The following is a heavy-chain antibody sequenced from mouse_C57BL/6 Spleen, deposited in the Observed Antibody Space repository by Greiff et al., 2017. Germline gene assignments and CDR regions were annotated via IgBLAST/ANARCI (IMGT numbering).Heavy chain of an antibody. V-gene: IGHV2-5*01. J-gene: IGHJ4*01. CDR1: GFSLTSYG. CDR2: IWRGGST. CDR3: AKDPSYDYDEGRLDYAMDY. D-gene: IGHD2-4*01. Sequence: VQLQQSGPGLVQPSQSLSITCTVSGFSLTSYGVHWVRQSPGKGLEWLGVIWRGGSTDYNAAFMSRLSITKDNSKSPVFFKMNSLQADDTAIYYCAKDPSYDYDEGRLDYAMDYWGQGTSVTVSS.